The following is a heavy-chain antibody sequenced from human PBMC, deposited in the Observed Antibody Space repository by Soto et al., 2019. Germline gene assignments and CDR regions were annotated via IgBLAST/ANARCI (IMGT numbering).Heavy chain of an antibody. V-gene: IGHV1-3*05. CDR1: GYTFTSYA. Sequence: QVQLVQSGAEEKKPGASVKVSCKASGYTFTSYAMHWVRQAPGQRLEWMGWINAGNGNTKYSQKFQGRVTITRDTSASPAYMELSSLRSEDAAVYYWARSPGIAVADYWGQGTLVTVSS. D-gene: IGHD6-19*01. CDR2: INAGNGNT. CDR3: ARSPGIAVADY. J-gene: IGHJ4*02.